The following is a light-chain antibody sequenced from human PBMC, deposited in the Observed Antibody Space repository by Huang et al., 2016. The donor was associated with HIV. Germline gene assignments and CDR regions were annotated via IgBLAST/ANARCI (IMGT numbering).Light chain of an antibody. CDR1: HNLNRY. V-gene: IGKV1-39*01. Sequence: DIQITQSPSSLSASVGDRVIITCRASHNLNRYLNWYQQKPGEAPRLLIYAASKLQSGVPATFSGSGSGTYFTLTITRLQPEDSATYYCQQSAKAPRTFGQGTKLE. CDR3: QQSAKAPRT. J-gene: IGKJ2*01. CDR2: AAS.